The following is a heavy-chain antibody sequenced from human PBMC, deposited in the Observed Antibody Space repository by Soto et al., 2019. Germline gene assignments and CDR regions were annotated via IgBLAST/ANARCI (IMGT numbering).Heavy chain of an antibody. CDR3: ARGGYCIGTRCPGRFDP. CDR1: GYTFTSYY. D-gene: IGHD2-2*01. CDR2: INPSGGST. V-gene: IGHV1-46*01. J-gene: IGHJ5*02. Sequence: ASVKVSCKASGYTFTSYYMHWVRQAPGQGLEWMGIINPSGGSTSYAQKFQGRVTMTRDTSTSTVYMELSSLRSEDTAVYYCARGGYCIGTRCPGRFDPWGQGTLVTVSS.